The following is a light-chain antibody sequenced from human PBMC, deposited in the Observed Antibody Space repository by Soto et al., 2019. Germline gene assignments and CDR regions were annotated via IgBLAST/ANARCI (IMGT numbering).Light chain of an antibody. V-gene: IGLV1-47*02. J-gene: IGLJ2*01. CDR2: SND. Sequence: QSALTQPPSASGAPGQRVTISCSGSRSNIGSNTVHWYQQFPGTAPKLLIYSNDQRPSGVPDRFSGSRSGTSASLAISGLRSEDEADYYCAAWDDSLSGHVVFGGGTKLTVL. CDR1: RSNIGSNT. CDR3: AAWDDSLSGHVV.